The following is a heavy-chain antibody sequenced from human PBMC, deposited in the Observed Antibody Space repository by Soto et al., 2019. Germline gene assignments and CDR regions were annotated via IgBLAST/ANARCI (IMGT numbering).Heavy chain of an antibody. D-gene: IGHD1-26*01. CDR1: GFTFSSYA. V-gene: IGHV3-23*01. CDR3: AKDLSGVGATGY. CDR2: ISGSGGST. Sequence: GWSLRLSCEASGFTFSSYAMSWVPQAPGKGLEWVSAISGSGGSTYYADYVKGRFTISRDNSKNKLYLQMNSLRAEDTAVYYCAKDLSGVGATGYWGEGTLVTVSS. J-gene: IGHJ4*02.